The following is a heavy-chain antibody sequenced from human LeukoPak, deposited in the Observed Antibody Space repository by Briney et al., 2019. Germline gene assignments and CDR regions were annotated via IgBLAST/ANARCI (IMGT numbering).Heavy chain of an antibody. D-gene: IGHD3-10*01. Sequence: ASVKVSCKASGYSFTSFYMHWVRQAPGQGLEWMGIINPSGGSTSYAQKFQGRVTMTRDMSTSTVYMELSSLRSEDTAMYYCARDYYGSGSYYNDWGQGTLVTVSS. CDR1: GYSFTSFY. CDR3: ARDYYGSGSYYND. CDR2: INPSGGST. V-gene: IGHV1-46*01. J-gene: IGHJ4*02.